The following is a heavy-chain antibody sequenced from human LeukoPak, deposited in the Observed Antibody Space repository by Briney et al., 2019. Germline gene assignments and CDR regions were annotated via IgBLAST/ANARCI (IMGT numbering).Heavy chain of an antibody. J-gene: IGHJ3*02. CDR1: GGSFSGYY. V-gene: IGHV4-34*01. Sequence: SETLSLTCAVYGGSFSGYYWSWIRQPPGKGLEWIEEINHSGSTNYNPSLKSRVTISVDTSKNQFSLKLSSVTAADTAVYYCARRDYDYVWGSYRAFDIWGQGTMVTVSS. CDR2: INHSGST. CDR3: ARRDYDYVWGSYRAFDI. D-gene: IGHD3-16*02.